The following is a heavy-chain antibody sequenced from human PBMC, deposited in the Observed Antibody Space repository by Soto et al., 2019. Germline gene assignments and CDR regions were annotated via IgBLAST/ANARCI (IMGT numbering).Heavy chain of an antibody. CDR3: ARHGFSPATNWFDP. CDR2: IYYSGST. Sequence: VSGGSISSYYWSWIRQPPGKGLEWIGYIYYSGSTNYNPSLKSRVTISVDTSKNQFSLKLSSVTAADTAVYYCARHGFSPATNWFDPWGQGTLVTVSS. D-gene: IGHD5-12*01. CDR1: GGSISSYY. V-gene: IGHV4-59*08. J-gene: IGHJ5*02.